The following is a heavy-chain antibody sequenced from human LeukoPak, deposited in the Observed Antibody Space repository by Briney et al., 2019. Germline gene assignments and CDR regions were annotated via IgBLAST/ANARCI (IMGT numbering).Heavy chain of an antibody. CDR2: MNPNSGNT. CDR1: GYTFTSYD. J-gene: IGHJ4*02. CDR3: ARVDF. Sequence: ASVKVSCKASGYTFTSYDINWVRQATGQGLEWMGWMNPNSGNTNYAQKFQGRVTMTRNTSINTAYMELNGLTYEDTAVYYCARVDFWGQGTLVTVSS. V-gene: IGHV1-8*01.